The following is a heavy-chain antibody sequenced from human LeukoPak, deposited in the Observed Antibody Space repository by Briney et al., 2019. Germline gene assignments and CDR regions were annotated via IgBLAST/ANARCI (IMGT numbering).Heavy chain of an antibody. CDR2: IYYSGST. CDR1: GGSISSGDYY. J-gene: IGHJ5*02. Sequence: PSETLSLTCTVSGGSISSGDYYWSWIRQPPGKGLEWIGYIYYSGSTYYNPSLKSRVTISVDTSKNQFSLKLSSVTAADTAVYYCARDGKQQLRWFDPWGQGTLVTVSS. V-gene: IGHV4-30-4*08. D-gene: IGHD6-13*01. CDR3: ARDGKQQLRWFDP.